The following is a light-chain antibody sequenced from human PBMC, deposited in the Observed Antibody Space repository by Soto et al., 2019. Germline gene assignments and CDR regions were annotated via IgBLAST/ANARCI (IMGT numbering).Light chain of an antibody. J-gene: IGLJ3*02. Sequence: QSALTQPPSASGSPGQSVTISCTGTSSDVGAYKYVSWYQQYPGKAPKLMIYEVSKRPSGVPDRFSGSKSGNTASLTVSGLLAEDEADYYCTSYVGSDIWVFGGGIKLTVL. CDR3: TSYVGSDIWV. V-gene: IGLV2-8*01. CDR2: EVS. CDR1: SSDVGAYKY.